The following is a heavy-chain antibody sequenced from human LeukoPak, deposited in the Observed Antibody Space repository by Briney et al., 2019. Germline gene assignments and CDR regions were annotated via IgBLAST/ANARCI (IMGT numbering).Heavy chain of an antibody. CDR1: GGSIRSYY. Sequence: SETLSLTCTVSGGSIRSYYWSWIRQPPGKGLEWIGHIYYSGSTNYSPSLKSRVTMSVDTSKNQFSLKLSSVTAADMAVYYCASSYYDVLTGSTLEMDVWGKGTTVTVSS. CDR3: ASSYYDVLTGSTLEMDV. V-gene: IGHV4-59*01. CDR2: IYYSGST. D-gene: IGHD3-9*01. J-gene: IGHJ6*04.